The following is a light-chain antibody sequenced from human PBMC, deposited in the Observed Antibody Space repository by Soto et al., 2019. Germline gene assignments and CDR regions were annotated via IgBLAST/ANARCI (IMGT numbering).Light chain of an antibody. Sequence: DVVMTQSPLSLPVTLGQSASISCRSSQSVVYRDGIAYLRWFQQRPGQSPRHLFYKASKRDSAVPYRFSGSGSGTDFTLTISRVEAEDVGVYYCMQATHWPPTFGRGTKVEFK. CDR3: MQATHWPPT. V-gene: IGKV2-30*01. CDR2: KAS. CDR1: QSVVYRDGIAY. J-gene: IGKJ1*01.